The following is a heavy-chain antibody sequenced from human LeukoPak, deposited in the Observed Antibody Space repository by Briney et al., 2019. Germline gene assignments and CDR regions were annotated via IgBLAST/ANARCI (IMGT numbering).Heavy chain of an antibody. D-gene: IGHD3-22*01. Sequence: SETLSLTCAVSGGSISSGGYSWSWIRQPPGTGLEWIGYIYHSGSTYYNPSLKSRVTISVDRSKNQFSLKLSSVTAADTAVYYCARVRDSSGYYQGWYFDLWGRGTLVTVSS. J-gene: IGHJ2*01. CDR2: IYHSGST. V-gene: IGHV4-30-2*01. CDR1: GGSISSGGYS. CDR3: ARVRDSSGYYQGWYFDL.